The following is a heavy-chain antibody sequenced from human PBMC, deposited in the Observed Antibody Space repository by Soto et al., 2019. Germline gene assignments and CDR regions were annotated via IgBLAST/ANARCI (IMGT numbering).Heavy chain of an antibody. CDR2: ISGSGGST. Sequence: EVQLLESGGGLVQPGGSLRLSCAASGFTFSSYAMSWVRQAPGKGLEWVSAISGSGGSTYYADSVKGRFTISRDNSKNTLYLQMTSLRAEDTAVYYCACGAAAGPYGLDVWGKGTTVTVSS. D-gene: IGHD6-13*01. V-gene: IGHV3-23*01. J-gene: IGHJ6*04. CDR3: ACGAAAGPYGLDV. CDR1: GFTFSSYA.